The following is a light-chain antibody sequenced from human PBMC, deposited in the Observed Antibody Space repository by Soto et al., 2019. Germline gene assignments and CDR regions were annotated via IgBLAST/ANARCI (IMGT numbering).Light chain of an antibody. CDR1: SGHSSYI. J-gene: IGLJ2*01. CDR2: LEGSGSY. Sequence: QPVLTQSSSASASLGSSVKLTCTLSSGHSSYIIAWHQQQPGKAPRYLMKLEGSGSYNKGSGVPDRFSGSSSGADRYLTISNLQFGDEADYYCETCDSNTREVGGGTKGTVL. CDR3: ETCDSNTRE. V-gene: IGLV4-60*02.